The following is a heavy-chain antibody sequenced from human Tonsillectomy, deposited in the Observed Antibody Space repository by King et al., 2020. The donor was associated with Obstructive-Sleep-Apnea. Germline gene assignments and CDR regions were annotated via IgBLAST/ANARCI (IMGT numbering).Heavy chain of an antibody. CDR2: IKHTGRT. Sequence: VQLQQWGAGLLKPSETLSLTCTVYGGSFSGYYWSWVRQIPGKGLEWIAEIKHTGRTDYNPSLKNRVSLSLDTAKNALSLRLTSVTAAETAVYYCASCDILTGYPPAYWSQGSLVTVPS. CDR1: GGSFSGYY. V-gene: IGHV4-34*01. CDR3: ASCDILTGYPPAY. J-gene: IGHJ4*02. D-gene: IGHD3-9*01.